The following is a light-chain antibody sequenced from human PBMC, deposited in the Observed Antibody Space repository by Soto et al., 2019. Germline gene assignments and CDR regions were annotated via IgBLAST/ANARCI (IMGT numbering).Light chain of an antibody. CDR1: QSISSY. J-gene: IGKJ5*01. CDR2: SAS. V-gene: IGKV1-39*01. CDR3: QQYNTYST. Sequence: DIQMTQSPSSLSASVGDRVTITCRASQSISSYLNWYHQKPGKAPKLLIYSASSLQSGVPSRFSGSGSGTDFTLTISSLQPEDFATYYCQQYNTYSTFGQGTRLEIK.